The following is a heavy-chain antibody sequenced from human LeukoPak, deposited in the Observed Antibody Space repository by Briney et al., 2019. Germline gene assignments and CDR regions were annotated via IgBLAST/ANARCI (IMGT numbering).Heavy chain of an antibody. V-gene: IGHV3-11*06. D-gene: IGHD6-6*01. J-gene: IGHJ4*02. CDR3: SSARLTTSDY. CDR1: GGSISSGGYY. Sequence: LSLTCTVSGGSISSGGYYWSWIRQHPGKGLEWVSSISSSSSYIYYADSVKGRFTISRDNAKNPLYLQMNSLRAKDTAVYYCSSARLTTSDYWGQGTLVTVSS. CDR2: ISSSSSYI.